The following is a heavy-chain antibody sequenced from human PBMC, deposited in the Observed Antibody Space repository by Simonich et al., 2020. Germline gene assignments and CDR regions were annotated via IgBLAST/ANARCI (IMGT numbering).Heavy chain of an antibody. CDR1: GFTFSSYW. Sequence: EVQRVESGGGLVQPGGSLRLSCAASGFTFSSYWMSWVRRAPVKGLEWVANIKKDGSEKYYVDSVKGRFTISRDNAKNSLYLQMNSLRAEDTAVYYCARDGLGTAYYYYMDVWGKGTTVTVSS. CDR2: IKKDGSEK. J-gene: IGHJ6*03. V-gene: IGHV3-7*01. D-gene: IGHD7-27*01. CDR3: ARDGLGTAYYYYMDV.